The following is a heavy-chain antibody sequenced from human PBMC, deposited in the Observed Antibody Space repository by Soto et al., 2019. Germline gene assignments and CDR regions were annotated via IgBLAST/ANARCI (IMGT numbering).Heavy chain of an antibody. V-gene: IGHV1-69*01. CDR3: AGVRSGRDIPVAIYHWYSGTAV. Sequence: QLQLVQSGAEVKKPGSSVKVSCKASGGSLSNYAISWIRQAPGQRLEWLGGIIPMSETPNYAQKFQGRATITTDDSRVTGHMDLTSLRSEDTAVYYCAGVRSGRDIPVAIYHWYSGTAVWGQGTTVAASS. CDR1: GGSLSNYA. D-gene: IGHD2-21*02. J-gene: IGHJ6*02. CDR2: IIPMSETP.